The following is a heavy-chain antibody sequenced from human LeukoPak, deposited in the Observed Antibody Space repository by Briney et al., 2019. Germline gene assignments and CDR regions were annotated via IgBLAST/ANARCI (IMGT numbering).Heavy chain of an antibody. CDR2: IIPILGIA. V-gene: IGHV1-69*04. Sequence: SVKVSCKASGGTFSSYAISWVRQAPGQGLEWMGRIIPILGIANYAQKFQGRVTITEDTSTDTAYMELSSLRSEDTAVYYCATDSGLRTLDYWGQGTLVTVSS. D-gene: IGHD4-17*01. CDR3: ATDSGLRTLDY. J-gene: IGHJ4*02. CDR1: GGTFSSYA.